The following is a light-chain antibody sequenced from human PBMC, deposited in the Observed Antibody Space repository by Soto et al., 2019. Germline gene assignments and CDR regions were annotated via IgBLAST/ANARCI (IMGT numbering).Light chain of an antibody. CDR3: GTWDSSLSAVV. CDR1: SSNIGNNY. V-gene: IGLV1-51*01. J-gene: IGLJ2*01. Sequence: QSVLTQPPSVSAAPGQKVTISCSGSSSNIGNNYVSWYQQVPKTAPKLLIYDNNERPSGIPDRFSGSKSGTSATLGITGLQTGDEADYYCGTWDSSLSAVVFGGGTKVTVL. CDR2: DNN.